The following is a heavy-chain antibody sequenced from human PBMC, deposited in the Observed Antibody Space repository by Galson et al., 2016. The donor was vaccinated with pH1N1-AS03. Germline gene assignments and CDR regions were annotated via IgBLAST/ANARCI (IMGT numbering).Heavy chain of an antibody. D-gene: IGHD1-26*01. CDR3: ATDSRGGSYYGVS. J-gene: IGHJ5*01. Sequence: SLRLSCAVSGLIFKNTWMSWVRQAPGMGLEWVGRIQSKFNGGAIDYAAAVTGRFTISRDDSQNTLYLQMNNLKTEDPGLYYLATDSRGGSYYGVSWGHGTLVTVSS. CDR1: GLIFKNTW. CDR2: IQSKFNGGAI. V-gene: IGHV3-15*01.